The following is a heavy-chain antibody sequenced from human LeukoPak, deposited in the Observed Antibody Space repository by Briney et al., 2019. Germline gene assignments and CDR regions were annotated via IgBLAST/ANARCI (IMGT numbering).Heavy chain of an antibody. CDR1: GGSFSGDY. V-gene: IGHV4-34*01. Sequence: SETLSLTCAVYGGSFSGDYWSWIRQPPGKGLEWIGEINHSGSTNYNPSLKSRVTILVDTSKNQFSLKLSSVTAADTAVYYCARIFPHYGSGSYYQDYWGQGTLVTVSS. CDR3: ARIFPHYGSGSYYQDY. J-gene: IGHJ4*02. D-gene: IGHD3-10*01. CDR2: INHSGST.